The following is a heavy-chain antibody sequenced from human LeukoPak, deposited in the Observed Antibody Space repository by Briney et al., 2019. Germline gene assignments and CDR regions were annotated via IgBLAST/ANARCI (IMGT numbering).Heavy chain of an antibody. CDR2: ISGSGGST. Sequence: PGGSLRLSCAASGVTFSSYGMSWVRQAPGKGLEWVWAISGSGGSTYYADSVKSRFTISRDNSKNTLYLQMNSLRAEDTAVYYCARRHPSRHGDRRDAFDIWGQGTMVTVSS. CDR1: GVTFSSYG. CDR3: ARRHPSRHGDRRDAFDI. V-gene: IGHV3-23*01. D-gene: IGHD4-17*01. J-gene: IGHJ3*02.